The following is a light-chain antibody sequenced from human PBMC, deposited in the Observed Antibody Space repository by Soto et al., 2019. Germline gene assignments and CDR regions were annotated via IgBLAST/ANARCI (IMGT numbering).Light chain of an antibody. J-gene: IGKJ1*01. CDR1: QGIGND. Sequence: AIQMTQSPSSLSASVGDRVTITCRASQGIGNDLGWYQEKPGKAPNLLIYAASNLQSGVPSRFSGSGSGTDFTLTISSLQPEDFATYYRLQDYNYPWTFGQGTKVEIK. CDR2: AAS. V-gene: IGKV1-6*01. CDR3: LQDYNYPWT.